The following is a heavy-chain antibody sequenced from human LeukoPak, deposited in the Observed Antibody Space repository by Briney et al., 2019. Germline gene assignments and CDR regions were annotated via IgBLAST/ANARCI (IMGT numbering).Heavy chain of an antibody. CDR1: GVSITKYH. CDR3: ARLVVTSLLDGFDP. J-gene: IGHJ5*02. CDR2: IHLRGIT. Sequence: SETLSLSCTVSGVSITKYHWSWVRQPPGKGLEYIGFIHLRGITGYNPSLETRVTISRDTSKNLVSLKLNSVTAADTAVYYCARLVVTSLLDGFDPWGQGALVIVSS. V-gene: IGHV4-4*09. D-gene: IGHD2-21*01.